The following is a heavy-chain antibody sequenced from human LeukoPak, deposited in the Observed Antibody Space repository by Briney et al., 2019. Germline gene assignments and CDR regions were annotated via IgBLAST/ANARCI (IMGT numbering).Heavy chain of an antibody. CDR3: ARELVDYDFWSGYYPKYYFDY. CDR1: GGSFSGYY. CDR2: INHSGST. V-gene: IGHV4-34*01. Sequence: PSETLSLTCAVYGGSFSGYYWSWIRQPPGKGLEWIGEINHSGSTNYNPSLKSRVTISVDTSKNQFSLKLSSVTAADTAVYYCARELVDYDFWSGYYPKYYFDYWRQGTLVTVSS. J-gene: IGHJ4*02. D-gene: IGHD3-3*01.